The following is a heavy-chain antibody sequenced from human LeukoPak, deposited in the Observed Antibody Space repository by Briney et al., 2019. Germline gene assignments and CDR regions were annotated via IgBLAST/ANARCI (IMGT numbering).Heavy chain of an antibody. CDR1: GFTFSDYY. CDR2: ISSSGSTI. J-gene: IGHJ3*02. Sequence: GGSLRLSCAASGFTFSDYYMSWIRQAPGKGLEWVSYISSSGSTIYYADSVKGRFTISRDNAKNSLYLQMNSLRAEDTAVYYCAKDNGYSSSWYDAFDIWGQGTMVTVSS. D-gene: IGHD6-13*01. V-gene: IGHV3-11*01. CDR3: AKDNGYSSSWYDAFDI.